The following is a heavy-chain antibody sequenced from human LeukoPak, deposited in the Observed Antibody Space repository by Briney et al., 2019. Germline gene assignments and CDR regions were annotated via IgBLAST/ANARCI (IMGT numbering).Heavy chain of an antibody. CDR2: ISYDGSNK. CDR3: AKEMESGSYYEENGGLDY. Sequence: GGSLRLSCAASGFTFSSYGMHWVRQAPGKGLEWVAVISYDGSNKYYADSVKGRFTISRDNSKNTLYLQMNSLRAEDTAVYYCAKEMESGSYYEENGGLDYWGQGTLVTVSS. J-gene: IGHJ4*02. V-gene: IGHV3-30*18. CDR1: GFTFSSYG. D-gene: IGHD1-26*01.